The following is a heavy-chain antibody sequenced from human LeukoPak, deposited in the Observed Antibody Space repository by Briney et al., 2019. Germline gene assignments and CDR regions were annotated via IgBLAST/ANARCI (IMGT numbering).Heavy chain of an antibody. CDR3: AKGSLFGVVIIGYFDY. D-gene: IGHD3-3*01. J-gene: IGHJ4*02. CDR2: ISGSGGST. CDR1: GFTISSYA. V-gene: IGHV3-23*01. Sequence: GSLRLSCAASGFTISSYAMSWVRQAPGKGLEWVSAISGSGGSTYYADSVKGRFTISRDNSKNTLYLQMNSLRAEDTAVYYCAKGSLFGVVIIGYFDYWGQGTLVTVSS.